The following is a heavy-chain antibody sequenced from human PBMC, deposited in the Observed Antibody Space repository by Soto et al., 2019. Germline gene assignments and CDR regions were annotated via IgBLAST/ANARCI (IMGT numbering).Heavy chain of an antibody. CDR1: GFTFSSYA. Sequence: GXSLRLSCAASGFTFSSYAISWVGQAPGKGLEWVSAISGSGGSTYYADSVKGRFTISRDNSKNTLYLQMNSLRAEDTAVYYCAKGKLGGIAAAGLFDYWGQGTLVTVSS. CDR3: AKGKLGGIAAAGLFDY. CDR2: ISGSGGST. V-gene: IGHV3-23*01. D-gene: IGHD6-13*01. J-gene: IGHJ4*02.